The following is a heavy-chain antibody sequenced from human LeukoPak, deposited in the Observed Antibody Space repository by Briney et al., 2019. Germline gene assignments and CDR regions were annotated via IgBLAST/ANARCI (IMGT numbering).Heavy chain of an antibody. CDR2: IFYNGYT. Sequence: SETLSLTCTVSGGSTTGNYWSWIRQTPGTGLEWIGFIFYNGYTKYNPSLESRVIMSIDTSKNQFSLKLSSVTAADTAVYYCARGGYSHGYSTLDYWGQGILVTVSS. CDR1: GGSTTGNY. D-gene: IGHD5-18*01. V-gene: IGHV4-59*01. J-gene: IGHJ4*02. CDR3: ARGGYSHGYSTLDY.